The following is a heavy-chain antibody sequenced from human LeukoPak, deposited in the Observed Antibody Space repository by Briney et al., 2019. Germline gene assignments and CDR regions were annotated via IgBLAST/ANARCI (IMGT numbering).Heavy chain of an antibody. Sequence: ASVKVSCKASGYTFTSYGISWVRQAPGQGLEWMGWIGAYNGNTNYAQKLQGRVTMTTDTSTSTAYMELRSLRSDDTAVYYCARVPHNYGSGSYRSEKNYFDYWGQGTLVTVSS. V-gene: IGHV1-18*01. J-gene: IGHJ4*02. CDR3: ARVPHNYGSGSYRSEKNYFDY. CDR2: IGAYNGNT. D-gene: IGHD3-10*01. CDR1: GYTFTSYG.